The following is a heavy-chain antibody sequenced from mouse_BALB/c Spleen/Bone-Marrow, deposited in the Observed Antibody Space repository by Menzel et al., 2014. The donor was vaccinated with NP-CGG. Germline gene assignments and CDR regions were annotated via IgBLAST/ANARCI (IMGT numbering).Heavy chain of an antibody. J-gene: IGHJ4*01. V-gene: IGHV1-80*01. CDR2: IYPGDGDT. Sequence: VQLVESGAELVRPGSSVKISCKASGYVFSTYWMNWVKQRPGQDLERIGQIYPGDGDTNYNGKFKDKVILTADKSSSTAYMQLSSLTSEDSAVYFCARSGKGAMDYWGQGTSVTVSS. CDR3: ARSGKGAMDY. CDR1: GYVFSTYW. D-gene: IGHD2-1*01.